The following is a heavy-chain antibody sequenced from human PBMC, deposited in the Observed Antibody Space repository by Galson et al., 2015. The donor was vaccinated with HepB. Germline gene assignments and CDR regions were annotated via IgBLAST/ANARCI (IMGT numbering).Heavy chain of an antibody. CDR1: GSTLSESS. CDR2: FDPEDGDT. J-gene: IGHJ4*02. V-gene: IGHV1-24*01. CDR3: AKVNYGDYVISL. Sequence: SVKVSCKASGSTLSESSIHWVRQSPGKGLEWMGGFDPEDGDTIYEQKFQGRVTMTEDTSSDTAYMELSSLRSEDTAIYYCAKVNYGDYVISLWGQGTQVTVSS. D-gene: IGHD4-17*01.